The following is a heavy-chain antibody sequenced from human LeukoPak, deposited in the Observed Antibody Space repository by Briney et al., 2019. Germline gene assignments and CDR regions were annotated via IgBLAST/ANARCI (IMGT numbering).Heavy chain of an antibody. CDR2: ISSSGSTI. Sequence: YXXXIRQAPGKXXEWVSYISSSGSTIYYADSVKGRFTISRDNAKNSLYLQMNSLKTEDTAVYYCASHSSSWFFDYWGQGTLVTVSS. CDR1: Y. D-gene: IGHD6-13*01. V-gene: IGHV3-11*01. CDR3: ASHSSSWFFDY. J-gene: IGHJ4*02.